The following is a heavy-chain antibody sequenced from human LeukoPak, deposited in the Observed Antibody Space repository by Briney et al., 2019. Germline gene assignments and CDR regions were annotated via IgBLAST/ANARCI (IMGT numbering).Heavy chain of an antibody. D-gene: IGHD4-11*01. Sequence: PGGSLRLSCVVSGFPFSTYIMNWVRQAPGKGLEWVSSIINSGTYIYYADSVKGRFTISRDNAKNSLYLQMNSLRAEDTAVYYCARGTVDGDYWGQGTLVTVSS. CDR2: IINSGTYI. V-gene: IGHV3-21*01. J-gene: IGHJ4*02. CDR3: ARGTVDGDY. CDR1: GFPFSTYI.